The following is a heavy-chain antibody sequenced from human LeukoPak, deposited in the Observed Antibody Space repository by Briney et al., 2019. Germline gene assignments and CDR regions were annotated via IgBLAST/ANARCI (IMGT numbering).Heavy chain of an antibody. D-gene: IGHD5-18*01. CDR1: GGSISSGDYY. V-gene: IGHV4-30-4*01. J-gene: IGHJ4*02. CDR3: ASRGYTYGHFDY. CDR2: IYHSGST. Sequence: SETLSLTCTVSGGSISSGDYYWSWIRQPPGKALEWIGYIYHSGSTYYNPSLKSRVTISIDTSKNQFSLKLGSVTAADTAMYYCASRGYTYGHFDYWGPGTLVTVSS.